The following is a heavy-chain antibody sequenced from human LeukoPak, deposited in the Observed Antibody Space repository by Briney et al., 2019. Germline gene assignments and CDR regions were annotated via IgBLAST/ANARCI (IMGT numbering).Heavy chain of an antibody. V-gene: IGHV3-20*04. Sequence: GGSLRLSCAASGFTFDDYGMTWVRQAPGKGLEWVSGLNRNGGSTGYADSVKGRFTISRDNAKNSLYLQMSNLRAEDTAVYFCARGGGLDVWGQGATVTVSS. CDR1: GFTFDDYG. J-gene: IGHJ6*02. CDR2: LNRNGGST. D-gene: IGHD3-16*01. CDR3: ARGGGLDV.